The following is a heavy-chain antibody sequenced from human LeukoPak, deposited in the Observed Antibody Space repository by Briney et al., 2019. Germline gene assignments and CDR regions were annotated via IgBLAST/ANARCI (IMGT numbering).Heavy chain of an antibody. CDR2: ISSGSSTI. J-gene: IGHJ4*02. Sequence: PGGSLRLSCAASGFTFSSYSMNWVRQAPGKGLEWVSYISSGSSTIYNADAVKGRFTISRDNAKNSLYLQMNSLRAEDTAVYYCARQHCSGGDCYFFDWGQGTLVTVSS. V-gene: IGHV3-48*01. D-gene: IGHD2-15*01. CDR1: GFTFSSYS. CDR3: ARQHCSGGDCYFFD.